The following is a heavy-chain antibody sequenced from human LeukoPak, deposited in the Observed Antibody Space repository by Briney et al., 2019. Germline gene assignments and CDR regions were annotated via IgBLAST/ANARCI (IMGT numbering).Heavy chain of an antibody. V-gene: IGHV3-48*03. Sequence: GGSLRLSCAASGFTFSSYEMNWVRQAPGKGLEWVSYISSSGSTIYYADSVKGRFTISRDNAKNSLYLQINSLRAEDTAVYYCASFAWLGAARRGVDYWGQGTLVTVSS. CDR2: ISSSGSTI. D-gene: IGHD6-6*01. CDR1: GFTFSSYE. CDR3: ASFAWLGAARRGVDY. J-gene: IGHJ4*02.